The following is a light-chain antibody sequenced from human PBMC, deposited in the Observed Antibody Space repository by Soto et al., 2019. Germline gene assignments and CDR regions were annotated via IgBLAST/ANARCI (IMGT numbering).Light chain of an antibody. V-gene: IGKV1-39*01. J-gene: IGKJ4*01. Sequence: DIQMTQSPSSLSASVGDRVTITCRASQSISSYLNWYQQKPGKAPKLLIYAASSLQSVVPSRFSGSGSGTDFTLPISSLQPEDFANYYCQQSYSTPLTFGGGTKVEIK. CDR2: AAS. CDR1: QSISSY. CDR3: QQSYSTPLT.